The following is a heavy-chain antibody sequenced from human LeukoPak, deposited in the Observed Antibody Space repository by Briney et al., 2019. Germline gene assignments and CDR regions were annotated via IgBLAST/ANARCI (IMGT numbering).Heavy chain of an antibody. D-gene: IGHD6-6*01. Sequence: GASVKVSCKASGGTFFSYALCWVRQGPGQGREWMGGLIPVVGIANYAQKLRGRVTITTDEIPSTACMGLSSLRDEGTGLYFRARDLSSSGGFDYWGQGTLVTVSS. CDR2: LIPVVGIA. V-gene: IGHV1-69*05. CDR1: GGTFFSYA. J-gene: IGHJ4*02. CDR3: ARDLSSSGGFDY.